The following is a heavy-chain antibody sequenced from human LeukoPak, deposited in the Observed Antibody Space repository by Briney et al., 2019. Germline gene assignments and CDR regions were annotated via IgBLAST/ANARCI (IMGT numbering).Heavy chain of an antibody. CDR2: TIPIFGTT. D-gene: IGHD3-10*01. CDR3: ARNLWFGESSDAFDM. J-gene: IGHJ3*02. CDR1: GGTFTSYA. V-gene: IGHV1-69*06. Sequence: ASVKVSCKGSGGTFTSYAISWVRQAPGQGLEWMGGTIPIFGTTNYAQKFQDRVTITADKSTSTAYMELSSLRSEDTAVYYCARNLWFGESSDAFDMWGQGTMVTVSS.